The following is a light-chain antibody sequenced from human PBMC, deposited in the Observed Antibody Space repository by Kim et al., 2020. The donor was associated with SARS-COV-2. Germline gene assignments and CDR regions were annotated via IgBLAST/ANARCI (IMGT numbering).Light chain of an antibody. J-gene: IGKJ2*01. V-gene: IGKV2-30*01. CDR3: MQGTHGLYT. Sequence: DVVMTQSPLSLPVTLGQPASISCRSSQSLVYSDGNTYLNWFQQRPGQSPRRLIYKVSNRDSGVPDRFSGSGSGTDFTLKISRVEAEDVGVYYCMQGTHGLYTFDQGTKLEI. CDR1: QSLVYSDGNTY. CDR2: KVS.